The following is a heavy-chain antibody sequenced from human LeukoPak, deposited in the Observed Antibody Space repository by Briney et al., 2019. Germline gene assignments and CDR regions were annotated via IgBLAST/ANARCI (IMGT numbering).Heavy chain of an antibody. D-gene: IGHD3-3*01. V-gene: IGHV1-18*01. Sequence: ASVKVSCKASGYTLTSYGISWVRQAPGQGLEWMGWISAYNGNTNYAQKLQGRVAMTTDTSTSTAYMELRSLRSDDTAVYYCARAITIFGVVTEGYFDYWGQGTLVTVSS. CDR2: ISAYNGNT. J-gene: IGHJ4*02. CDR1: GYTLTSYG. CDR3: ARAITIFGVVTEGYFDY.